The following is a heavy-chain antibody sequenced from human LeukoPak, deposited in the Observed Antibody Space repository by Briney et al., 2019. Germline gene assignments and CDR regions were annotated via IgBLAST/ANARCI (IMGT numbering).Heavy chain of an antibody. CDR3: AKLYCSSTSCPIDY. V-gene: IGHV3-23*01. CDR2: ISGSGGST. CDR1: GSTFSSYA. J-gene: IGHJ4*02. Sequence: AGGSLRLSCAASGSTFSSYAMSWVRQAPGKGLEWVSAISGSGGSTYYADSVKGRFTISRDNSKNTLYLQMNSLRAEDTAVYYCAKLYCSSTSCPIDYWGQGTLVTVSS. D-gene: IGHD2-2*01.